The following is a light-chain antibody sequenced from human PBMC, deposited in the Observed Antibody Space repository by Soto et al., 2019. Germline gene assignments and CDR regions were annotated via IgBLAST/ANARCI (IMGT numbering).Light chain of an antibody. CDR1: SSDLSGYNY. CDR3: CSYAGSTFYV. Sequence: QSALTQPRSVSGSPGQSVTISCTGISSDLSGYNYVSWYRQHPGKAPKLMIYDVTKRPSGVPDRFSGSKSGNTASLTISGLQAEDEADYYCCSYAGSTFYVFGTGTKLTVL. V-gene: IGLV2-11*01. J-gene: IGLJ1*01. CDR2: DVT.